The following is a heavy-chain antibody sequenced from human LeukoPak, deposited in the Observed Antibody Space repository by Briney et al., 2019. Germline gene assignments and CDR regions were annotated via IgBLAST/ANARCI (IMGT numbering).Heavy chain of an antibody. CDR2: IYTSGST. V-gene: IGHV4-4*07. J-gene: IGHJ5*02. CDR3: ARDSGVGSSGWYDNWFDP. D-gene: IGHD6-19*01. Sequence: PSETLSLTCTVSGGSISSYYWSWIRQPAGKGLEWIGRIYTSGSTNYNPSLKSRVTMSVDTSKNQFSLKPSSVTAADTAVYYCARDSGVGSSGWYDNWFDPWGQGTLVTVSS. CDR1: GGSISSYY.